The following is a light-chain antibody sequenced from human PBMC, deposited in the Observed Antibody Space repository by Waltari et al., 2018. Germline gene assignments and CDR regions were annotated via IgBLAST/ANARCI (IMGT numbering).Light chain of an antibody. J-gene: IGLJ2*01. CDR1: ALPKQY. CDR2: KDN. Sequence: SYELTQPPSVSVSPGQTATITCPGDALPKQYAFWYRQKPGQAPAVVIYKDNKRPSGISERLSGSSSGTTVTLTISGVQAEDEADYYCQSTESSGTYVVFGGGTKLTVL. CDR3: QSTESSGTYVV. V-gene: IGLV3-25*03.